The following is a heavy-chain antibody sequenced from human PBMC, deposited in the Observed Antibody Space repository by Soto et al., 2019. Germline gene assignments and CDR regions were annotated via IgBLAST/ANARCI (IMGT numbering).Heavy chain of an antibody. D-gene: IGHD2-15*01. CDR1: GGTFSSYA. V-gene: IGHV1-69*12. Sequence: QVQLVQSGAEVKKPGSSVKVSCKASGGTFSSYAISWVRQAPGQGLEWMGGIIPIFGTANYAQKFQGRVTLTADESXXTXYXXLSSLRSEDTAVYYCARAPPHCSGGSCYSGDRFDPWGQGTLVTVSS. CDR3: ARAPPHCSGGSCYSGDRFDP. J-gene: IGHJ5*02. CDR2: IIPIFGTA.